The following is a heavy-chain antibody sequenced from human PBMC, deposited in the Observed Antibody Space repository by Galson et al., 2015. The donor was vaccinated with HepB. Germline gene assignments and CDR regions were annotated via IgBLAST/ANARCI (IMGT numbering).Heavy chain of an antibody. CDR1: GYTFTSYG. CDR2: INPNSGGT. D-gene: IGHD5-12*01. J-gene: IGHJ3*02. Sequence: SVKVSCKASGYTFTSYGISWVRQAPGQGLEWMGWINPNSGGTNYAQKFQGWVTMTRDTSISTAYMELSRLRSDDTAVYYCARDLIVATISDAFDIWGQGTMVTVSS. V-gene: IGHV1-2*04. CDR3: ARDLIVATISDAFDI.